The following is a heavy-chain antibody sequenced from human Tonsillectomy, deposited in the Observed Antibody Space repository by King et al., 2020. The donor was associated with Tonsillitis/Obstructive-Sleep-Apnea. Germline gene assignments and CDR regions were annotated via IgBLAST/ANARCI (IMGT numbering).Heavy chain of an antibody. Sequence: QLVQSGAEVKKPGSSVKVSCKASGGPFSSYAISWVRPAPGQGLEWMGGIIPIFGTANYAQKFQGRVTITADESTSTAYMELSSLRSEDTAVYYCARDYTMGGGVPNWGQGTLVTVSS. D-gene: IGHD3-10*01. CDR3: ARDYTMGGGVPN. CDR2: IIPIFGTA. V-gene: IGHV1-69*12. J-gene: IGHJ4*02. CDR1: GGPFSSYA.